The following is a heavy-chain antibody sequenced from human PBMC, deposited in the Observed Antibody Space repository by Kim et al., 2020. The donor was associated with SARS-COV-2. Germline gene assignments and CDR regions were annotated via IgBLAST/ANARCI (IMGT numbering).Heavy chain of an antibody. CDR2: IYYRGST. CDR1: GGSISNSRSY. J-gene: IGHJ4*02. D-gene: IGHD3-16*01. Sequence: SETLSLTCSISGGSISNSRSYWGWIRQPPGKGLEWIGSIYYRGSTYYNPSLKSRVTISIDMSKNQFSLKLSSVTAADTAVYYCVTRAENFYVEIDCWSQGTLVTVSS. V-gene: IGHV4-39*01. CDR3: VTRAENFYVEIDC.